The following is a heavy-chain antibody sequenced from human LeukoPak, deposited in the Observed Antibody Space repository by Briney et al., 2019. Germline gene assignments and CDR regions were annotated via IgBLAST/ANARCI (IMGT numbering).Heavy chain of an antibody. D-gene: IGHD4-17*01. CDR3: AKSYGDYLGYFDS. V-gene: IGHV3-23*01. CDR1: GFTFSSYA. Sequence: GGSLRLSCAASGFTFSSYAMSWVRQAPGKGLEWVSGISDGGGTTNYADAVKGRFTISRDKSKNTLFLQMNSLRAEDTAVYYCAKSYGDYLGYFDSWGQGTLVTVSS. CDR2: ISDGGGTT. J-gene: IGHJ4*02.